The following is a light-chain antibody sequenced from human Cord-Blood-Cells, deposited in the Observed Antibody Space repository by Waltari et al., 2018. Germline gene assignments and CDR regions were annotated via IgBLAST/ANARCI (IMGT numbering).Light chain of an antibody. CDR2: DAS. V-gene: IGKV1-33*01. CDR3: QQYDNLPPFT. Sequence: DIQMTQSPSSLSASVGDRVTITCQANQDISNYLNWYQQKPGKAPKLLIYDASNLETGVPSRFSGSGSETDFTFTISSLQPEDIATYYCQQYDNLPPFTFGPGTKVDIK. CDR1: QDISNY. J-gene: IGKJ3*01.